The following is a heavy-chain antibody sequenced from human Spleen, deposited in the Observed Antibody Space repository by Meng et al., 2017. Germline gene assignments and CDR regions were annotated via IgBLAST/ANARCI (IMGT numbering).Heavy chain of an antibody. CDR3: ARYQHQTGEVACDI. CDR1: GFTFGSYG. V-gene: IGHV3-33*01. J-gene: IGHJ3*02. D-gene: IGHD3-9*01. CDR2: IWYDGSDK. Sequence: GESLKISCAASGFTFGSYGMNWVRQAPGNGLEWVAAIWYDGSDKYYADFVKGRFTIFRDNSKNTLSLQMNSLSAEDTALSYCARYQHQTGEVACDIWGQGTMVTVSS.